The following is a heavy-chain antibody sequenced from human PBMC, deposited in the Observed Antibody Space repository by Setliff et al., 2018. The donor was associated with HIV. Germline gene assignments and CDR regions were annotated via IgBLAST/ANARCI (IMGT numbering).Heavy chain of an antibody. J-gene: IGHJ6*02. CDR1: GYTFINYD. D-gene: IGHD3-10*01. Sequence: ASVKVSCKASGYTFINYDIYWVRQAPGQGLEWLGWVNPNSGDAIYAQNFQGRVTMTRDTSINAAYMELRGLRSDDTAVYYCARNFGLSPSGKYYYYYGMDIWGQGTTVTVSS. CDR3: ARNFGLSPSGKYYYYYGMDI. V-gene: IGHV1-2*02. CDR2: VNPNSGDA.